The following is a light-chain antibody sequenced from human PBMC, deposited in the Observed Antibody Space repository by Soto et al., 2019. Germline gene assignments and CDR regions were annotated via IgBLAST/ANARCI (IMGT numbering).Light chain of an antibody. Sequence: EIVLTQSPGTLPLSPGERATLSCRASQSVSSSYLAWYQQKPGQAPRLLIYRTSIRATGIPDRFSGSGSGTDFTLTISSMEPDDFAVYYCQQYDISRVLTFGGGTKVEIK. CDR2: RTS. J-gene: IGKJ4*01. CDR1: QSVSSSY. CDR3: QQYDISRVLT. V-gene: IGKV3-20*01.